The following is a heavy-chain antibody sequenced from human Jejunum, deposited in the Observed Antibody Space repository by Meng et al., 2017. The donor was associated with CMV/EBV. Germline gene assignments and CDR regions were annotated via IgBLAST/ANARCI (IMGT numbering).Heavy chain of an antibody. CDR1: AYSFATYA. Sequence: ACKASAYSFATYAMHWVRQAPGQRLEWMGQINASTGNTEYSQKFQSRVTITSDTSASTAYMELSSLTSEDTAVYYCARYYGSGALDYWGQGTLVTVSS. D-gene: IGHD3-10*01. J-gene: IGHJ4*02. CDR2: INASTGNT. V-gene: IGHV1-3*01. CDR3: ARYYGSGALDY.